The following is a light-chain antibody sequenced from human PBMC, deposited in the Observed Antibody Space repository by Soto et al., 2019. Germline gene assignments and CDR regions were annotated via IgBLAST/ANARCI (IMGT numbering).Light chain of an antibody. CDR1: QSVSSK. CDR3: EQYNSYPSWT. Sequence: EIVMTHSPATLSVSPWERATLSCRASQSVSSKLAWYQQKPGQAPRLLIYGASTRATDIPARFSGSGSVTEFTLTISSLQSEDFAVYYCEQYNSYPSWTFGQGTKVDIK. J-gene: IGKJ1*01. V-gene: IGKV3-15*01. CDR2: GAS.